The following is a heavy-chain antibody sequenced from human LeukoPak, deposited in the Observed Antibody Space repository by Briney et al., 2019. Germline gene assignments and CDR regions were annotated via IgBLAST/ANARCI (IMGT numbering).Heavy chain of an antibody. CDR1: GYTFNTYG. J-gene: IGHJ4*02. Sequence: ASVKVSCKASGYTFNTYGISWVRQAPGQGLEWMGWINPDSGGTNYAQKFQGRVTMTRDTSISTAYMEVSRLRSDDTAVYYCAREGSGWYGNFDYWGQGTLVTVSS. CDR3: AREGSGWYGNFDY. V-gene: IGHV1-2*02. CDR2: INPDSGGT. D-gene: IGHD6-19*01.